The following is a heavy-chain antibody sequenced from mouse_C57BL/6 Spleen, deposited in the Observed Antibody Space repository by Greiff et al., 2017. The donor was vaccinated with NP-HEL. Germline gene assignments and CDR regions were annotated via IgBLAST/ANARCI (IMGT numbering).Heavy chain of an antibody. CDR2: IYPRSGNT. D-gene: IGHD2-4*01. J-gene: IGHJ1*03. CDR1: GYTFTSYG. CDR3: ARRDDYEYFDV. Sequence: QVQLQQSGAELARPGASVKLSCKASGYTFTSYGISWVKQRTGQGLEWIGEIYPRSGNTYYNEKFKGKATLTADKSSSTAYMALRSLTSEDSAVYFCARRDDYEYFDVWGTGTTVTVSS. V-gene: IGHV1-81*01.